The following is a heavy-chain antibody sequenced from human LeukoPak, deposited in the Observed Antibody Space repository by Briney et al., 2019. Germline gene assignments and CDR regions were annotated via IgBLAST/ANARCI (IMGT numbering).Heavy chain of an antibody. CDR3: TRSDCSSGRCPGFDN. CDR1: GDSVSSNSAA. D-gene: IGHD6-19*01. CDR2: TYYRSKWFI. Sequence: SQTFSLTCGISGDSVSSNSAARNWIRQSPSRGLEWLGRTYYRSKWFINYAPFVKSRIIINPDTPKNQVSLQLNSVTPEDTAVYYCTRSDCSSGRCPGFDNWGQGTLVTVSS. J-gene: IGHJ4*02. V-gene: IGHV6-1*01.